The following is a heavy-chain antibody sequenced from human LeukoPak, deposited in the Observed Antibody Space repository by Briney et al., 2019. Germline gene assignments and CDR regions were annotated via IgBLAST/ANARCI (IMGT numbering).Heavy chain of an antibody. CDR2: ISYNSDTI. V-gene: IGHV3-48*04. J-gene: IGHJ4*02. Sequence: GGSLRLSCAASGFTFSGYSMNWVRQAPGKGLEWVSYISYNSDTIYYADSVKGRFTVSRDDAKNSLYLQMNSLRAEDTAVYYCARILQYYFDYWGQGTLVTVSS. CDR1: GFTFSGYS. CDR3: ARILQYYFDY.